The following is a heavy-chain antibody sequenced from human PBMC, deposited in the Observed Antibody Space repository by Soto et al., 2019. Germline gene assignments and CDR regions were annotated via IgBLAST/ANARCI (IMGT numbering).Heavy chain of an antibody. V-gene: IGHV3-30*18. CDR3: AKDRGTMIVVVSYGMDV. CDR1: GFTFSSYG. Sequence: LRLSCAASGFTFSSYGMHWVRQAPGKGLEWVAVISYDGSNKYYADSVKGRFTISRDNSKNTLYLQMNSLRAEDTAVYYCAKDRGTMIVVVSYGMDVWGQGATVTVSS. J-gene: IGHJ6*02. D-gene: IGHD3-22*01. CDR2: ISYDGSNK.